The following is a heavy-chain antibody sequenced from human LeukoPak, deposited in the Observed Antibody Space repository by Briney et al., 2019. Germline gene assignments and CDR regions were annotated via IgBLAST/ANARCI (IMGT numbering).Heavy chain of an antibody. V-gene: IGHV1-2*02. CDR2: INPNSGGT. CDR1: GYTFTGYY. CDR3: ARGRRFGELTFFDY. Sequence: ASVKVSCKASGYTFTGYYMHWVRQAPGQGLEWMGWINPNSGGTNYAQKFQGRVTMTRDTSISTAYMELSRLRSDDTAVYYCARGRRFGELTFFDYWGQGALLTVSS. D-gene: IGHD3-10*01. J-gene: IGHJ4*02.